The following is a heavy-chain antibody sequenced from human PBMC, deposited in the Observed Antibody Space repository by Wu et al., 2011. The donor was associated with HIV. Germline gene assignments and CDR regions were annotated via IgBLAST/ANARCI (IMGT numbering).Heavy chain of an antibody. CDR2: AFIVYGAA. CDR3: ARAPGGHCRGGTCQIPHWYFEL. CDR1: GGTFSNYA. D-gene: IGHD2-15*01. V-gene: IGHV1-69*14. J-gene: IGHJ2*01. Sequence: QVQLVQSGAEVKKPGSSVKVSCKASGGTFSNYAISWVRQAPGQSLEYMGEAFIVYGAAHSAQKFQDRVTITGDKSSNTAYLHLHSLTFEDTAVYFCARAPGGHCRGGTCQIPHWYFELWGRGTLVTVAA.